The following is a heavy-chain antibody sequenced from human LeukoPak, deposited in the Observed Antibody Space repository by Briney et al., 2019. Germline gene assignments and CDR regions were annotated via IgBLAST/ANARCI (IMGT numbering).Heavy chain of an antibody. D-gene: IGHD3-9*01. V-gene: IGHV3-21*01. CDR2: ISSSRSYI. CDR3: ARWLTGYYEYYYYYMDV. J-gene: IGHJ6*03. Sequence: AGGSLRLSCAASGFTFSSYSMNWVRQAPGKGLEWVSFISSSRSYIYYADSVKGRFTISRDNAKNSLYLQMNSLRAEDTAVYYCARWLTGYYEYYYYYMDVWGKGTTVTISS. CDR1: GFTFSSYS.